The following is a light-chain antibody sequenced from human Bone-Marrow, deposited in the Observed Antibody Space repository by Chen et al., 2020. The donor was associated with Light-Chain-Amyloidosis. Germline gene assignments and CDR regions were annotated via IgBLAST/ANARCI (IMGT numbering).Light chain of an antibody. CDR3: SSYTITNTLV. V-gene: IGLV2-14*01. Sequence: QSALTQPASVSGSPGRSITISCTGTSSDVGGDNHVSWYQQHPDKAPKLMIYEVTNRPSWVPDRFSGSKSDNTASLPISVLQTEDEADYFCSSYTITNTLVFGSGTRVTVL. CDR2: EVT. J-gene: IGLJ1*01. CDR1: SSDVGGDNH.